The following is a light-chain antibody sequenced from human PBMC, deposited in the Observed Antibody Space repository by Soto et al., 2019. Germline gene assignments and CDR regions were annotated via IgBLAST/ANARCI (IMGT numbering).Light chain of an antibody. Sequence: ALTQPASVSGSPGQSITISCTGTSSDVGAYNYVSWYQQHPGKAPKLMIYDVTNRPSGVSNRFSGSKSGNTASLTISGLQPEDEADYYCSSYTTSSSPLFGGGTKVTV. CDR1: SSDVGAYNY. J-gene: IGLJ3*02. CDR2: DVT. V-gene: IGLV2-14*01. CDR3: SSYTTSSSPL.